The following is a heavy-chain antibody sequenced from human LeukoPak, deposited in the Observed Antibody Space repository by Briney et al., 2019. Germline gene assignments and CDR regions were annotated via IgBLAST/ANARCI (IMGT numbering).Heavy chain of an antibody. D-gene: IGHD6-19*01. Sequence: SETLSLTCTVSGYSISNDYYWGWIRQPPGKGLEWIGSIYHSGSTYYNPSLQSRVTISIDMSKNQFSLRLSSVTAADTAMYYCVKSGGYGLIDYWGQGTLVTVSS. V-gene: IGHV4-38-2*02. J-gene: IGHJ4*02. CDR1: GYSISNDYY. CDR2: IYHSGST. CDR3: VKSGGYGLIDY.